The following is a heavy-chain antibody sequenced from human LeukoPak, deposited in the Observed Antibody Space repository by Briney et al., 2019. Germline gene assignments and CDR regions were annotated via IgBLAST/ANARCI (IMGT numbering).Heavy chain of an antibody. Sequence: PGGSLRLSCAASGFTFSSYAMSWVRQAPGKGLEWVSAISGSGGSTYYADSVKGRFTISRDNSKNTLYLQMNSLRAEDTAVYYCAKGPHDILTGYYTGSYYFDYWGQGTLVTVSS. V-gene: IGHV3-23*01. CDR3: AKGPHDILTGYYTGSYYFDY. D-gene: IGHD3-9*01. CDR2: ISGSGGST. J-gene: IGHJ4*02. CDR1: GFTFSSYA.